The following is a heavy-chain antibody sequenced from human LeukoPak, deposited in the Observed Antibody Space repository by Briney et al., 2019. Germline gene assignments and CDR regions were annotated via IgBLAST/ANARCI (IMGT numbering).Heavy chain of an antibody. CDR3: ARESVVVAAKSIGFDI. J-gene: IGHJ3*02. Sequence: SETLSLTCTVSGGSISSSSYYWGWIRQPPGKGLEWIGSIYYSGSTCYNPSLKSRVTISVDTSKNQFSLKLSSVTAADTAVYYCARESVVVAAKSIGFDIWGQGTMVTVSS. CDR1: GGSISSSSYY. D-gene: IGHD2-15*01. V-gene: IGHV4-39*07. CDR2: IYYSGST.